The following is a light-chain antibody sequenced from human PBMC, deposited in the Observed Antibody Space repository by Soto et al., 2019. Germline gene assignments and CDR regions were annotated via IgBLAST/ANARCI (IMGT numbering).Light chain of an antibody. CDR1: SSNVGSYNH. CDR2: HDN. CDR3: SLYNSGSTCV. J-gene: IGLJ1*01. Sequence: QSVLTQPPSVSGAPGQTVTISCTGTSSNVGSYNHLSWYQQPPGTAPKLLMYHDNTRPSGVPDRFSGSKSGSTASLTISGLQAEDEADYYCSLYNSGSTCVFGTGTKVTVL. V-gene: IGLV2-18*01.